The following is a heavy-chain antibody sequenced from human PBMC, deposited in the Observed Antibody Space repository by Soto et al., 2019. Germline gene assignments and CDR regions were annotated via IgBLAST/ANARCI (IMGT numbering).Heavy chain of an antibody. J-gene: IGHJ6*02. D-gene: IGHD2-15*01. V-gene: IGHV1-69*13. Sequence: GASVKVSCKASGGTFSSYAISWVRQAPGQGLEWMGGIIPIFGTANYAQKFQGRVTITADESTSTAYMELSSLRSEDTAVYYCAREGGSSPGDIVVVVAATGYYYGMDVWGQGTTVTVSS. CDR3: AREGGSSPGDIVVVVAATGYYYGMDV. CDR2: IIPIFGTA. CDR1: GGTFSSYA.